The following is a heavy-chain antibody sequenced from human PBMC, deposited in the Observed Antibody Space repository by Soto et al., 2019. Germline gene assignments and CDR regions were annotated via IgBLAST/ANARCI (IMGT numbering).Heavy chain of an antibody. D-gene: IGHD4-17*01. J-gene: IGHJ4*02. CDR3: ARSEATVLDY. Sequence: SETLSLTCAVYGGSFSGYYWSWIRQPPGKGLEWIGEINHSGSTNYNPSLKSRVTISVDTSKNQFSLKLSSVTAADTAVYYCARSEATVLDYWGQGTLVTSPQ. CDR1: GGSFSGYY. V-gene: IGHV4-34*01. CDR2: INHSGST.